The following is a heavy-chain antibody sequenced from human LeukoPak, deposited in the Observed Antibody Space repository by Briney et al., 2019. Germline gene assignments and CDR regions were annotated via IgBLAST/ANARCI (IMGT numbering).Heavy chain of an antibody. CDR2: LSSGGTT. Sequence: PGGSLRLSCAASGFTVSSHYMSWLRQAPGKGLEWVSVLSSGGTTYYADSVKGRFTISRDTSKNTLYLQMNSLRAEDTAIYYCARCGDIVGATRAAFDFWGQGTMVTVSS. J-gene: IGHJ3*01. CDR3: ARCGDIVGATRAAFDF. D-gene: IGHD1-26*01. V-gene: IGHV3-53*01. CDR1: GFTVSSHY.